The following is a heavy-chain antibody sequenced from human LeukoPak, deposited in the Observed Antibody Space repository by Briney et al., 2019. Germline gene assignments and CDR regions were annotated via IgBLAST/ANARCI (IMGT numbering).Heavy chain of an antibody. D-gene: IGHD2-21*01. Sequence: SETLSLTCTVSGGSISCGGYHWSWIRQHPGKGLEWIGNDGSTYYNPSLKSRVTISVDTSKNQFSLKLSSVTAADTAIYYCAIYFVGGGGRGTWGQGTLVTVSS. CDR2: DGST. V-gene: IGHV4-31*03. CDR1: GGSISCGGYH. CDR3: AIYFVGGGGRGT. J-gene: IGHJ5*02.